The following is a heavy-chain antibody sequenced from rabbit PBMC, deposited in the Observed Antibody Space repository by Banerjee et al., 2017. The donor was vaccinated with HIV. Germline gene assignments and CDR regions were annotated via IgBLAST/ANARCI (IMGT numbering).Heavy chain of an antibody. J-gene: IGHJ4*01. CDR3: ARDGYSRGWGIVLYYFNL. Sequence: QSLEESGGGLVQPEGSLTLTCTASGFSFSSSYYMCWVRQAPGKGLEWIACISAGSSGSTFYANWAKGRFTISKTSSTTVTLQMTSLTAADTAAYFCARDGYSRGWGIVLYYFNLWGQGTLVTVS. CDR1: GFSFSSSYY. D-gene: IGHD4-1*01. CDR2: ISAGSSGST. V-gene: IGHV1S40*01.